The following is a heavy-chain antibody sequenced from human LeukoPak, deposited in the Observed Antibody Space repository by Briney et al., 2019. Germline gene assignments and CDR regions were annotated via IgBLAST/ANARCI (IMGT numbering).Heavy chain of an antibody. J-gene: IGHJ3*02. D-gene: IGHD3-22*01. CDR3: AKLYSTYDSSGYYYVRDDAFDI. CDR1: GFTFSSYA. CDR2: IRGSGGST. Sequence: GGSLRLSCAASGFTFSSYAMSWVRQAPGKGLEWVSAIRGSGGSTYYADSVKGRFTISRDNSKNTLYLQMNSLRAEDTAVYYCAKLYSTYDSSGYYYVRDDAFDIWGQGTMVTVSS. V-gene: IGHV3-23*01.